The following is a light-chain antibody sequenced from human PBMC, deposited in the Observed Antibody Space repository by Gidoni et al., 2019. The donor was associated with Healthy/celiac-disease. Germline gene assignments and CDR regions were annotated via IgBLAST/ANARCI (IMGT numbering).Light chain of an antibody. V-gene: IGKV4-1*01. CDR3: QQYYSTLFT. CDR1: QSVLYSSNNKNY. CDR2: WAS. Sequence: DIVMTQAPDSLAVSLGGRATINCKSSQSVLYSSNNKNYLAWYQQKPGQPPKLLIYWASTRESGVPDRLSGSGSWTDFTLTISSLQAEDVSVYYFQQYYSTLFTFGQGTRLEIK. J-gene: IGKJ5*01.